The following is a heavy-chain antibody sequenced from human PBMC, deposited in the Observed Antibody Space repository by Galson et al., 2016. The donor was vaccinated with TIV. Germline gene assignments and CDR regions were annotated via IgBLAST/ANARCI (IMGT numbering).Heavy chain of an antibody. CDR1: GFTFSDYY. V-gene: IGHV3-11*04. Sequence: SLRLSCAVSGFTFSDYYMTWIRQAPGEGLEWISSISSSSNTSPNYADSVKGRFTISRDSTNNSLYLQMNSLRAEDSAVYYCARNSRGAEYSGTYYFYYFYMDVWGKGTTVTVSS. CDR2: ISSSSNTSP. J-gene: IGHJ6*03. D-gene: IGHD1-26*01. CDR3: ARNSRGAEYSGTYYFYYFYMDV.